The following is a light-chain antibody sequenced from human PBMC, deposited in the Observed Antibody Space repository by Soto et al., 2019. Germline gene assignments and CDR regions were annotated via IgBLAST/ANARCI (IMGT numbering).Light chain of an antibody. CDR1: QSVNSN. V-gene: IGKV3-15*01. CDR3: QQYNNWPRT. Sequence: EVVMTQSPATLSLSPGERATLSSRASQSVNSNLAWYQQKAAQAPRLLIYGTSTRATGIPARFSGSGSGTDFTLTISSLQFEDFAVYYCQQYNNWPRTFGQGTKVDIK. J-gene: IGKJ1*01. CDR2: GTS.